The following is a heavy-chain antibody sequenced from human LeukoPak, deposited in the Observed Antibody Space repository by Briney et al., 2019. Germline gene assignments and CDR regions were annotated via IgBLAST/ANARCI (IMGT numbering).Heavy chain of an antibody. CDR3: ARGGDCSSTSCYHNWFDP. J-gene: IGHJ5*02. V-gene: IGHV1-18*01. CDR1: GYTFTSYG. D-gene: IGHD2-2*01. CDR2: ISAYNGNT. Sequence: ASVKVSCKASGYTFTSYGISWVRQAPGQGLEWMGWISAYNGNTNYAQKLQGRVTMTTDTSTSTAYMELRSLRSDDTAVYYCARGGDCSSTSCYHNWFDPWGQGTLVTVSS.